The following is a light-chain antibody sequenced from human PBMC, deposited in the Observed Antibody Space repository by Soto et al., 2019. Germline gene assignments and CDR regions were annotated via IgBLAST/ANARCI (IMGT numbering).Light chain of an antibody. Sequence: KTQSPATLPVSYGANAALSCSASQSVSIKLAWYQQRPGQAPRLLIYDISTRATGITSRFSGRGIGTEFTFTISSLQSEDFAVYYCQQYNNWPPITFGQGTRLEIK. J-gene: IGKJ5*01. V-gene: IGKV3-15*01. CDR2: DIS. CDR3: QQYNNWPPIT. CDR1: QSVSIK.